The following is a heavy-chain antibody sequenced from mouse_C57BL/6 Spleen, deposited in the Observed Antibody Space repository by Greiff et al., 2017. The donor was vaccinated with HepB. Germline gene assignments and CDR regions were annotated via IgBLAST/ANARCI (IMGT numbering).Heavy chain of an antibody. CDR1: GYTFTDYN. CDR3: ARTLRRPYAMDY. V-gene: IGHV1-18*01. D-gene: IGHD2-4*01. CDR2: INPNNGGT. Sequence: EVQLQESGPELVKPGASVKIPCKASGYTFTDYNMDWVKQSHGKSLEWIGDINPNNGGTIYNQKFKGKATLTVDKSSSTAYMELRSLTSEDTAVYYCARTLRRPYAMDYWGQGTSVTVSS. J-gene: IGHJ4*01.